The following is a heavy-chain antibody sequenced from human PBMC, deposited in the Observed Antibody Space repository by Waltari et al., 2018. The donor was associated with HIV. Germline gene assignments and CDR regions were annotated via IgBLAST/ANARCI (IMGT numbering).Heavy chain of an antibody. J-gene: IGHJ6*02. Sequence: VRLESWGTGPLKPSETLSLSCSVYGGSFSGYYWSWIRQFPERGLEWIAEVNHVGSAKYNPSLESRVSISVDTSKKQFYLKVRSVTAADTAVYYCVRGYAAAAHYYGLDVWGQGTAVSVSS. CDR1: GGSFSGYY. CDR3: VRGYAAAAHYYGLDV. D-gene: IGHD6-13*01. CDR2: VNHVGSA. V-gene: IGHV4-34*02.